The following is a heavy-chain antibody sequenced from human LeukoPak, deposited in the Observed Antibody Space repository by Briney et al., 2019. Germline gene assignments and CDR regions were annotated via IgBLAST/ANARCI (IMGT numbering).Heavy chain of an antibody. Sequence: SETLSLTCTVSGGSISSYYWSWIRQPPGKGLEWIGYMYYSGSTNYNPSLKSRVTISVDMSKNQVSLKLSSVTAADTAVYYCARVGAAAYYFDYWGQGTLVTVSS. CDR1: GGSISSYY. CDR3: ARVGAAAYYFDY. D-gene: IGHD6-13*01. V-gene: IGHV4-59*12. J-gene: IGHJ4*02. CDR2: MYYSGST.